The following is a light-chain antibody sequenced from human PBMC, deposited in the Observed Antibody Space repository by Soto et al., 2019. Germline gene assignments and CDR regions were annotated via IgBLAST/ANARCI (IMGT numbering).Light chain of an antibody. CDR1: QSISSW. Sequence: DVQMTQSPSTLSASVGDRVTITCRAGQSISSWLSWYQQIPGKAPKLLIYKASSLESGVPSRFSGSGSGTEFTLTISSLQPDDFATYYCQQYNSYPLTFGGGTKVEIK. CDR3: QQYNSYPLT. J-gene: IGKJ4*01. V-gene: IGKV1-5*03. CDR2: KAS.